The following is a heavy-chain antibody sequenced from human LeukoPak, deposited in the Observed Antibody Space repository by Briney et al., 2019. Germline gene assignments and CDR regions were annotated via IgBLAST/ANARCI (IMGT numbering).Heavy chain of an antibody. CDR1: GGSIRNYY. V-gene: IGHV4-59*01. Sequence: PSETLSLTCSVSGGSIRNYYWGWMRQPPGKGLGWIGYMSYGGSTYYNPSLKSRVTISADTSKNQFSLSLNSVTAADTAIYYCARGPTVPSSSWYVPDYWGQGTLVTVSS. CDR3: ARGPTVPSSSWYVPDY. J-gene: IGHJ4*02. D-gene: IGHD6-13*01. CDR2: MSYGGST.